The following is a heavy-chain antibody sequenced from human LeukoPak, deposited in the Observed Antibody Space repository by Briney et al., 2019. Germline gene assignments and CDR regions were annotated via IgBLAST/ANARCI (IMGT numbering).Heavy chain of an antibody. CDR1: GFTFSSYG. CDR2: IRYDGSNK. J-gene: IGHJ4*02. V-gene: IGHV3-30*02. D-gene: IGHD3-22*01. CDR3: AKGNLLYYYDSSGYYYYFDY. Sequence: GGSLRLSCAASGFTFSSYGMHWVRQAPGKGPEWVAFIRYDGSNKYYADSVKGRFTISRDNSKNTLYLQMNSLRAEDTAVYYCAKGNLLYYYDSSGYYYYFDYWGQGTLVTVSS.